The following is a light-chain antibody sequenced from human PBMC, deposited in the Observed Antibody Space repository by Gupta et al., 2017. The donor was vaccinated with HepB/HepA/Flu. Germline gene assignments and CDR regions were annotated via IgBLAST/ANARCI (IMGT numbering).Light chain of an antibody. Sequence: SAPTQLITSTQFPGLSVTIPCSRTGSDIGAYNFVSWYQQHPGKVPKLIIYDVFQRPSGVPDRFSGSKSGNTASLTVSGLQADDDANYYCFSNAGNDNWVFGGGTKVTVL. CDR1: GSDIGAYNF. CDR2: DVF. CDR3: FSNAGNDNWV. J-gene: IGLJ1*01. V-gene: IGLV2-8*01.